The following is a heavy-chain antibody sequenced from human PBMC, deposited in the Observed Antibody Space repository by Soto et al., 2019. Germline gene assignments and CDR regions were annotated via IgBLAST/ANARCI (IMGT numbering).Heavy chain of an antibody. J-gene: IGHJ4*02. CDR3: ARSSGPVGNR. D-gene: IGHD1-1*01. V-gene: IGHV4-39*01. Sequence: HCLSYTVSGGSISSSSYYWGWIRQPPGKGLEWIGSFYYSGSTYYNPSLKSRVTISVDTSKNQFSLKLSSVAAADTAVYYCARSSGPVGNRWGQGTLVTVSS. CDR2: FYYSGST. CDR1: GGSISSSSYY.